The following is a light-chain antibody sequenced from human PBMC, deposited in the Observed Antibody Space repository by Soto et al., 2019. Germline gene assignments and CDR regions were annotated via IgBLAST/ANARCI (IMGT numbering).Light chain of an antibody. J-gene: IGKJ4*01. CDR3: QQYSNWPLLS. V-gene: IGKV1D-16*01. Sequence: DIQMTQSPSSVSASVGDRVTITCRASQGISSWLAWYQQKPEKAPKLVIYDASSLQSGVPSRFSGSGSGTDFTLTISSLQPEDFVVYYCQQYSNWPLLSFGGGTKVDIK. CDR1: QGISSW. CDR2: DAS.